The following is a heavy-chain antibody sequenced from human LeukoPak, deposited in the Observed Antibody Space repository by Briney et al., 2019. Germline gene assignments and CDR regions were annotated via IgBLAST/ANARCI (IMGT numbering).Heavy chain of an antibody. J-gene: IGHJ4*02. CDR3: TRPADY. V-gene: IGHV3-73*01. CDR1: GFTFSGSA. CDR2: IRSKANSYAT. Sequence: GGSLRLSCAGSGFTFSGSAMQRVRQASGQGLEWVGRIRSKANSYATAYAASVKGRFTISRDDSKNTAYLQMNSLKTEDTAVYYCTRPADYWGQGTLVTVSS.